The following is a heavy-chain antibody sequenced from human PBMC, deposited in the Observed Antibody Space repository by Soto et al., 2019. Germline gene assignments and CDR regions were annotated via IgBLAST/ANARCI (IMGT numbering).Heavy chain of an antibody. Sequence: EVQLVESGGALVQPGGSLRLSCAASGFSFNTYDFNWVRQAPGKGLEWISYISVSGNIIKYADSVKGRFTISRDNAENSPHFQKINRRGDDTGINFCVGDTRRASAADSLDYWGQGTQVSVSS. CDR1: GFSFNTYD. CDR3: VGDTRRASAADSLDY. D-gene: IGHD6-13*01. CDR2: ISVSGNII. J-gene: IGHJ4*02. V-gene: IGHV3-48*03.